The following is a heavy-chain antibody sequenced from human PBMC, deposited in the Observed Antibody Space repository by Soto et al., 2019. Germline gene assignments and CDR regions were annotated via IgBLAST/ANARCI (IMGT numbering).Heavy chain of an antibody. CDR3: ARVYCSGGSCYEVDY. CDR2: IYYSGST. D-gene: IGHD2-15*01. J-gene: IGHJ4*02. CDR1: GGSISSGGYY. V-gene: IGHV4-31*03. Sequence: QVQLQESGPGLVKPSQTLSLTCTVSGGSISSGGYYWSWIRQHPGKGLEWIGYIYYSGSTYYNPSLKSRVTISVDTSKNPFSLKLSSVTAADTAVYYCARVYCSGGSCYEVDYWGQGTLVTVSS.